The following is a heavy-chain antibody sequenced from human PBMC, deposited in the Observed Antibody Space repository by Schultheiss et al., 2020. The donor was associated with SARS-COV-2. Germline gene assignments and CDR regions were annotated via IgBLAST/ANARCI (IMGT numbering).Heavy chain of an antibody. CDR1: GFTFSSYS. CDR2: ISGSGGST. D-gene: IGHD1-7*01. Sequence: GESLKISCAASGFTFSSYSMNWVRQAPGKGLEWVSAISGSGGSTYYADSVKGRFTISRDNSKNTLYLQMNSLRAEDTAVYYCARANWNYIDWGQGTLVTVSS. CDR3: ARANWNYID. J-gene: IGHJ4*02. V-gene: IGHV3-23*01.